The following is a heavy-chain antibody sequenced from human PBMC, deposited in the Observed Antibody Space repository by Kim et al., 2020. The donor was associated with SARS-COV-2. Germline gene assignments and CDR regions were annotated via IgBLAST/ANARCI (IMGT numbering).Heavy chain of an antibody. CDR3: ARGATYYYDSSVLGY. J-gene: IGHJ4*02. V-gene: IGHV4-59*09. D-gene: IGHD3-22*01. Sequence: PTLKSRITISVDTSKTQFSLKLSSVTAADTAVYYCARGATYYYDSSVLGYWGQGTLVTVSS.